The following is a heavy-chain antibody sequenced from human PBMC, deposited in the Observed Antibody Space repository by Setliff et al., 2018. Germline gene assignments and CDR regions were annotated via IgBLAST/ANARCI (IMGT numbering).Heavy chain of an antibody. CDR2: IFYSDTA. V-gene: IGHV4-59*11. CDR3: ARMSGFQYIDV. Sequence: PSETLSLTCTVSGGSIGPHYWSWIRQAPGKGLEWIGHIFYSDTAKYNPSLESRAAISVDSSKNQFSLKLRSVTAADTAVYYCARMSGFQYIDVWDKGTTVTVSS. D-gene: IGHD3-3*01. J-gene: IGHJ6*03. CDR1: GGSIGPHY.